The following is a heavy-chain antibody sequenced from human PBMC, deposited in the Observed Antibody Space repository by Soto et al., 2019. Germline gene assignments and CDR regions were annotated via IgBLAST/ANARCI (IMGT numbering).Heavy chain of an antibody. Sequence: ASVKVSCKASGYTFTDYYMHWVRQAPGQGLECMGWINPNNGDTNYAPRFQGRVTMTRDTSISTAYLEVSRLRSDDTAVYYCARSVSFITPRPDYWGQGTLVTVSS. D-gene: IGHD6-6*01. CDR3: ARSVSFITPRPDY. V-gene: IGHV1-2*02. CDR2: INPNNGDT. CDR1: GYTFTDYY. J-gene: IGHJ4*02.